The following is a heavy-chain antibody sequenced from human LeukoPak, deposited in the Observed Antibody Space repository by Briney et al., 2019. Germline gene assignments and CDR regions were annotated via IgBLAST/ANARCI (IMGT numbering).Heavy chain of an antibody. J-gene: IGHJ5*02. CDR3: ARAGMDCSSTSCYRLDLDP. Sequence: GGSLRLSCAASGFTFSSYSMNWVRQAPGKGLEWVSSISSSSYIYYADSVKGRFTISRDNAKNSLYLQMNSLRAEDTAVYYCARAGMDCSSTSCYRLDLDPWGQGTLVTVSS. V-gene: IGHV3-21*01. CDR1: GFTFSSYS. CDR2: ISSSSYI. D-gene: IGHD2-2*01.